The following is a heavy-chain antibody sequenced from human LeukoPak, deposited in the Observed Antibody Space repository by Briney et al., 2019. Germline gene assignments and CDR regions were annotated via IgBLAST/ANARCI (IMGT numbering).Heavy chain of an antibody. Sequence: SETLSLTCAVYGGSSSGYYWSWIRQPPGKGLEWIGEINHSGSTNYNPSLKSRVTISVDTSKNQFSLKLSSVTAADTAVYYCARVPGYPPYNWFDPWGQGTLVTVSS. D-gene: IGHD3-16*02. J-gene: IGHJ5*02. CDR2: INHSGST. CDR1: GGSSSGYY. CDR3: ARVPGYPPYNWFDP. V-gene: IGHV4-34*01.